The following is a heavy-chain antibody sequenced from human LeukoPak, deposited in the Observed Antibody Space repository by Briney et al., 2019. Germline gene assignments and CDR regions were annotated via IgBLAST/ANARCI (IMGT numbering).Heavy chain of an antibody. CDR1: GYTFFSSY. V-gene: IGHV1-46*01. CDR2: INPSGGST. CDR3: ARAGGGAGRSFDY. D-gene: IGHD3-10*01. J-gene: IGHJ4*02. Sequence: ASVKVSCKASGYTFFSSYMHWVRQAPGQGLEWMGIINPSGGSTTYAQNFQGRLTMTRDTSTSTVYMEMKSLRSEDTAVYYCARAGGGAGRSFDYWGQGTLVTVSS.